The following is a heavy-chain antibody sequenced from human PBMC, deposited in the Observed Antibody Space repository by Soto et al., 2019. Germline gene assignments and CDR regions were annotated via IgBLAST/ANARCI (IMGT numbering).Heavy chain of an antibody. J-gene: IGHJ6*03. CDR1: GFTFSSDA. CDR3: AKCVPRDYDFWSGYYSGYYYYYMDV. D-gene: IGHD3-3*01. V-gene: IGHV3-23*01. CDR2: ISGSGGST. Sequence: GGSLRLSCAASGFTFSSDAMSWVRQAPGKGLEWVSAISGSGGSTYYADSVKGRFTISRDNSKNTLYLQMNSLRAEDTAVYYCAKCVPRDYDFWSGYYSGYYYYYMDVWGQGTTVTVSS.